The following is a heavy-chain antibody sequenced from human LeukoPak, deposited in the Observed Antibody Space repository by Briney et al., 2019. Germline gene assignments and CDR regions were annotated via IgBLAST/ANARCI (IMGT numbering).Heavy chain of an antibody. Sequence: ASVKVSCKASGGTFSSYAISWVRQAPGQGLEWMGWISAYNGNTNYAQKLQGRVTMTTDTSTSTAYMELRSLRSDDTAVYYCARPVFRYYYDSSGYSGAFDIWGQGTMVTVSS. CDR2: ISAYNGNT. J-gene: IGHJ3*02. CDR3: ARPVFRYYYDSSGYSGAFDI. D-gene: IGHD3-22*01. V-gene: IGHV1-18*01. CDR1: GGTFSSYA.